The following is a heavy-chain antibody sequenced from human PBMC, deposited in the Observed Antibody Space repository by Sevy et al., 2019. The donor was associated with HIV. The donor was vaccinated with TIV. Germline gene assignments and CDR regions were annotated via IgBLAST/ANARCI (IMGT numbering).Heavy chain of an antibody. Sequence: GGSRLSCTVSGFTFSPYTMAWVRQAPGKGLEWVSSISDYNKYIYYADSVKGRFTISRDNAKNSLYLQMNSLRAEDTAVYYCARDSPTYYYDSSGYYPSSFGYWGQGTLVTVSS. CDR1: GFTFSPYT. D-gene: IGHD3-22*01. V-gene: IGHV3-21*01. CDR3: ARDSPTYYYDSSGYYPSSFGY. J-gene: IGHJ4*02. CDR2: ISDYNKYI.